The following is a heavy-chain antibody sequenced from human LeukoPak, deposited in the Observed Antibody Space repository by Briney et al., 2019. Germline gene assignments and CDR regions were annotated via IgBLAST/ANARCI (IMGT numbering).Heavy chain of an antibody. CDR3: ARIFIRNGYSSYFDC. CDR2: IYYSGST. V-gene: IGHV4-59*08. J-gene: IGHJ4*02. CDR1: GGSISSYY. Sequence: SETLSLTCTVSGGSISSYYWSWIRQPPGKGLEWIGYIYYSGSTNYNPSLKSRVPISVDMSKNQFSLRLRPVTAPDTAVYYCARIFIRNGYSSYFDCWGQGTLVTASS. D-gene: IGHD5-18*01.